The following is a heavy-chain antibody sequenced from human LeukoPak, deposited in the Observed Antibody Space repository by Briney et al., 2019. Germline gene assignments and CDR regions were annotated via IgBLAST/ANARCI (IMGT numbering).Heavy chain of an antibody. CDR2: ISWNSGSI. J-gene: IGHJ4*02. CDR1: GFTFAGCA. CDR3: AKEGSVCTNGICRYFDY. D-gene: IGHD2-8*01. V-gene: IGHV3-9*01. Sequence: GGSLRLSCAASGFTFAGCAMHWVRQAPGKGLEWVSSISWNSGSIDYADSVRGRFTISRDNAKNSLYLQMNSLKAGDTALYYCAKEGSVCTNGICRYFDYWGQGTLVTVSS.